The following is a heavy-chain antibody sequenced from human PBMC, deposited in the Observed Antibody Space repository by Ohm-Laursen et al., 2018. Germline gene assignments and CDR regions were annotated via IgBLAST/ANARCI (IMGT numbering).Heavy chain of an antibody. CDR3: AKGQLLRSLWGDAFDI. CDR2: ISHDGSDK. D-gene: IGHD3-22*01. V-gene: IGHV3-30*18. CDR1: GFSFSSHG. Sequence: SLRLSCAASGFSFSSHGMHWVRQAPGKGLEWVAVISHDGSDKYYADSVKGRFTISRDNSKNTLYLQMNSLRAEDTAVYYCAKGQLLRSLWGDAFDIWGQGTMVTVSS. J-gene: IGHJ3*02.